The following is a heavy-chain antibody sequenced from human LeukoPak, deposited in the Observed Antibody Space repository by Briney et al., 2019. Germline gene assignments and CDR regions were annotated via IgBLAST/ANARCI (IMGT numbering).Heavy chain of an antibody. Sequence: GASVKVSCKASGYTFTSYGISWVRQAPGQGLEWMGWISAYNGNTNYAQKLQGRVTMTTDISTSTAYMELRSLRSDDTAVYYCARSYYYDSSGYPYYYYYYMDVWGKGTTVTVSS. J-gene: IGHJ6*03. CDR2: ISAYNGNT. CDR1: GYTFTSYG. D-gene: IGHD3-22*01. CDR3: ARSYYYDSSGYPYYYYYYMDV. V-gene: IGHV1-18*01.